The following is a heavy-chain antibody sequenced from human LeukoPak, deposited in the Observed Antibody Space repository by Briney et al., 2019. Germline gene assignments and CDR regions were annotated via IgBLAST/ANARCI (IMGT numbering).Heavy chain of an antibody. V-gene: IGHV4-61*01. CDR1: SGSVNSGSYY. CDR3: ARRAGYTGSWYEY. J-gene: IGHJ4*02. D-gene: IGHD6-13*01. CDR2: INYSGST. Sequence: KPSETLSLTCTVSSGSVNSGSYYWNWIRQPPGKGLEWIGYINYSGSTNYNPSLKSRVTISVDTAKNQLSLKLSSVTAADTAVYYCARRAGYTGSWYEYWGQGTLVTVSS.